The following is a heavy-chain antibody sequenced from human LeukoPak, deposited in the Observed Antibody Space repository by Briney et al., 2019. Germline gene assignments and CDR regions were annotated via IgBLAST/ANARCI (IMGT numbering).Heavy chain of an antibody. CDR3: AREGRWSGYMDV. CDR2: IYYSGST. D-gene: IGHD4-23*01. V-gene: IGHV4-39*07. Sequence: SETLSLTCTVSGGSINSSSYYWGWIRQPPGKGLEWIGSIYYSGSTYYNPSLKSRVTISVDTSKNQFSLKLSSVTAADTAVYYCAREGRWSGYMDVWGKGTTVTVSS. CDR1: GGSINSSSYY. J-gene: IGHJ6*03.